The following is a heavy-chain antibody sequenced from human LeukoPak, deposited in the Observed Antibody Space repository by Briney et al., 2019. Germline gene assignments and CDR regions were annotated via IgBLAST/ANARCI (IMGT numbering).Heavy chain of an antibody. CDR2: MNPNSGNT. CDR3: AIIGSGSYFFDY. Sequence: ASVKVSXKASGYTFTSYDINWVRQATGQGLEWMGWMNPNSGNTGYAQKFQGRVTMTRNTSISTAYMELSSLRSEDTAVYYCAIIGSGSYFFDYWGQGTLVTVSS. CDR1: GYTFTSYD. V-gene: IGHV1-8*01. J-gene: IGHJ4*02. D-gene: IGHD1-26*01.